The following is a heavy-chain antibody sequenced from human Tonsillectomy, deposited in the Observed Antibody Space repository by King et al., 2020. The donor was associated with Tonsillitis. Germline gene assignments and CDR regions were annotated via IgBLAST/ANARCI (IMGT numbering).Heavy chain of an antibody. CDR3: ARSMIVRKGAFDI. V-gene: IGHV5-51*01. J-gene: IGHJ3*02. CDR1: GYSFTGFW. Sequence: QLVQSGAEVKKPGESLKISCKGSGYSFTGFWIGWVRQMPGKGLEWMGVIYPGDSDTRYSPSFQGQVTISADKSISTAYLQWSSLKASDTAMYYCARSMIVRKGAFDIWGQGTMVTVSS. D-gene: IGHD3-22*01. CDR2: IYPGDSDT.